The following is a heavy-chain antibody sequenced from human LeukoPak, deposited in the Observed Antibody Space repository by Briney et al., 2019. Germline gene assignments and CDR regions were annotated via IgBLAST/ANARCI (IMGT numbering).Heavy chain of an antibody. D-gene: IGHD3-22*01. CDR1: GGTFSSYA. CDR3: AIDYYDSSGYNSPDY. CDR2: IIPIFGTA. J-gene: IGHJ4*02. V-gene: IGHV1-69*01. Sequence: SVKVSCKASGGTFSSYAISWVRQAPGQGLEWMGGIIPIFGTANYAQKFQGRVTITADESTSTAYMELSSLRSEDTAVYYCAIDYYDSSGYNSPDYWGQGTLVTVSS.